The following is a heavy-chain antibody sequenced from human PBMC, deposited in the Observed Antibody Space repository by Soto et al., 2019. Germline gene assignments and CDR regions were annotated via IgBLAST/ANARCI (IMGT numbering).Heavy chain of an antibody. CDR1: GFTFGTTD. D-gene: IGHD3-10*01. Sequence: QLFQTGGGLVQPGGSLTLSCAASGFTFGTTDMSWVRQAPGEGLEWVSTIDGSGGMTYYGNAVKGRFTISRDNSRNSVYLQMNSLRGEDTVLYYCVKNSGWFNTWGQGALVPVSS. V-gene: IGHV3-23*01. CDR3: VKNSGWFNT. J-gene: IGHJ5*02. CDR2: IDGSGGMT.